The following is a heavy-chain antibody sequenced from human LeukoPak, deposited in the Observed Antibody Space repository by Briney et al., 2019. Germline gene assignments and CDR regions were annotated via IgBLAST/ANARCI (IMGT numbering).Heavy chain of an antibody. V-gene: IGHV3-30-3*01. CDR3: ARDSQGIAAAGYNWFDP. J-gene: IGHJ5*02. Sequence: GGSLRLSCAASGFTFSSYAMHWVRQAPGKGLEWVAVISYDGSNKYYADSVKGRFTISRDNSKNTLYLQMNSLRAEDTAVYYCARDSQGIAAAGYNWFDPWGQGTLVTVSS. CDR2: ISYDGSNK. CDR1: GFTFSSYA. D-gene: IGHD6-13*01.